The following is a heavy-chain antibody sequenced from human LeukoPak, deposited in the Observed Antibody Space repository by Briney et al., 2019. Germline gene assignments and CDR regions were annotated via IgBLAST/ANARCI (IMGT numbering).Heavy chain of an antibody. J-gene: IGHJ5*02. CDR3: AREVWGKTGET. D-gene: IGHD1-1*01. CDR2: IIPIFGTA. CDR1: GGTFSSYA. V-gene: IGHV1-69*05. Sequence: ASVKVSCKASGGTFSSYAISWVRQAPGQGLEWMGGIIPIFGTADYAQKFQGRVTITTDESTSTAYMELSSLRSEDTAVHYCAREVWGKTGETWGQGTLVTVSS.